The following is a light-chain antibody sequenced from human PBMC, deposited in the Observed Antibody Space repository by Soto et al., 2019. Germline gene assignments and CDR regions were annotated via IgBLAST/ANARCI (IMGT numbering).Light chain of an antibody. CDR2: EGT. J-gene: IGLJ1*01. Sequence: QSALTQPASVSGSPGQSISISCTGTSSDVVTYNLVSWYQQHPGKAPTVLIYEGTKRPSGVSNRFSGSKSGNTASLTISGLQTEDEADDYCYSFAGSTTFSYVFGPGTKVTVL. CDR3: YSFAGSTTFSYV. V-gene: IGLV2-23*03. CDR1: SSDVVTYNL.